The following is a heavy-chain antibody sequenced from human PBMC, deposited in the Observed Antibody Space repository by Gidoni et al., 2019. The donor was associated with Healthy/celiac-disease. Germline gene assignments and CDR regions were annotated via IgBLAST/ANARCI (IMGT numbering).Heavy chain of an antibody. V-gene: IGHV3-30*18. CDR2: ISYDGSNK. J-gene: IGHJ6*02. D-gene: IGHD4-17*01. CDR3: AKAIYGDYGDYYYGMDV. CDR1: GFTFSSYG. Sequence: QVQLVESGGGVVQPGRSLRLSCAAPGFTFSSYGMHWVRQAPGKGLEWGAVISYDGSNKYYADSVKGRFTISRDNSKNTLYLQMNSLRAEDTAVYYCAKAIYGDYGDYYYGMDVWGQGTTVTVSS.